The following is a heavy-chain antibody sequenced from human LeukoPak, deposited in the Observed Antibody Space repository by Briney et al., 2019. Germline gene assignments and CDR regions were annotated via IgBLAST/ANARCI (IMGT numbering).Heavy chain of an antibody. CDR3: AKELTYYYDSSGYLY. CDR2: ISGDGGST. J-gene: IGHJ4*02. CDR1: GFTFDDYA. V-gene: IGHV3-43*02. Sequence: GGSLRLXCAASGFTFDDYAMHWVRQAPGKGLEWVSLISGDGGSTYYADSVKGRFTISRDNSKNSLYLQMNSLRTEDTALYYCAKELTYYYDSSGYLYWGQGTLVTVSS. D-gene: IGHD3-22*01.